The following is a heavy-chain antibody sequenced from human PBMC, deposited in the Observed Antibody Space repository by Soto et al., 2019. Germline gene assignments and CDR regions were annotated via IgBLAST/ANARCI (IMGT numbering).Heavy chain of an antibody. CDR2: VSPDSGST. Sequence: QVQLVQSGAEVKKPGASVRVSCKASGYTFSGYDINWVRQATGQGLEWMGWVSPDSGSTGYAGIFQGRVTMTWDRSTTTAYMDLSSLTSEDSAFYYCARATELRYVEWSVYRGGNYAMDVWGQGPTVTVSS. D-gene: IGHD3-3*01. J-gene: IGHJ6*02. V-gene: IGHV1-8*01. CDR3: ARATELRYVEWSVYRGGNYAMDV. CDR1: GYTFSGYD.